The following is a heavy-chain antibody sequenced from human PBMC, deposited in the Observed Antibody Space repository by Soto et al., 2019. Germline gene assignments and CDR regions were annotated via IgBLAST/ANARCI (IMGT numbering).Heavy chain of an antibody. CDR3: AKDQGVSGVWFGIYYYYGMDV. CDR2: ISGSGGST. D-gene: IGHD3-10*01. V-gene: IGHV3-23*01. CDR1: GFTFSSYA. J-gene: IGHJ6*02. Sequence: AGSLRLSCAASGFTFSSYAMSWVRQAPGKGLEWVSAISGSGGSTYYADSVKGRFTISRDNSKNTLYLQMNSLRAEDTAVYYCAKDQGVSGVWFGIYYYYGMDVWGQGTTVTVSS.